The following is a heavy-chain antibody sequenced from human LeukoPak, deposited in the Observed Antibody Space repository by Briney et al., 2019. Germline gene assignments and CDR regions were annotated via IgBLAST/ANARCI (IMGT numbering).Heavy chain of an antibody. J-gene: IGHJ4*02. CDR1: GFPFSSYS. D-gene: IGHD6-19*01. CDR3: ARDFGARGWFDY. CDR2: IDSSSSTI. V-gene: IGHV3-48*01. Sequence: GSLRLSCAASGFPFSSYSMDWVRQAPGKGLEWVSYIDSSSSTIYYADSVKGRFTISRDNAKNSLYLQVNSLRAEDTAVYYCARDFGARGWFDYWGQGILVTVSS.